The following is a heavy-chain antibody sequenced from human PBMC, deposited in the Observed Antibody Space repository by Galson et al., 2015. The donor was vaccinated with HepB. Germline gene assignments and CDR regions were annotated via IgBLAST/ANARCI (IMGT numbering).Heavy chain of an antibody. V-gene: IGHV5-51*01. D-gene: IGHD3-10*01. Sequence: QSGAEVTKPGESLKISCKGSGYSFTSYWIGWVRQMPGKGLEWMGIIYPGDSDTRYSPSFQGQVTISADKSISTAYLQWSSLKASDTAMYYCARLFGGFGELFRPWGGDNTNWFDPWGQGTLVTVSS. CDR1: GYSFTSYW. CDR3: ARLFGGFGELFRPWGGDNTNWFDP. J-gene: IGHJ5*02. CDR2: IYPGDSDT.